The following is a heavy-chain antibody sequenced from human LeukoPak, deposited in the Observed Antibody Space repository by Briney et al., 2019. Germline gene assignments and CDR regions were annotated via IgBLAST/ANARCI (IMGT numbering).Heavy chain of an antibody. CDR1: GGSFSGYY. Sequence: SETLSLTCAVYGGSFSGYYWSWIRQPPGKGLEWIGEINHSGSTNYNPSLKSRVTISVDTSKNQFSLKLSSVTAADTAVYYCARAHRAAYYYGSGSYYNEYYYYGMDVWGQGTTVTVSS. CDR2: INHSGST. J-gene: IGHJ6*02. D-gene: IGHD3-10*01. CDR3: ARAHRAAYYYGSGSYYNEYYYYGMDV. V-gene: IGHV4-34*01.